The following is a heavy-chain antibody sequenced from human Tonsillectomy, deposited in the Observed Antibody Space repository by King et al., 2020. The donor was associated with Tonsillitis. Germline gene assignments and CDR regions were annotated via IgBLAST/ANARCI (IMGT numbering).Heavy chain of an antibody. D-gene: IGHD6-19*01. J-gene: IGHJ6*02. V-gene: IGHV3-9*01. CDR2: INWNSGNI. CDR1: GFTFDDYA. Sequence: VQLVESGGGLVQPGRSLRLSCAASGFTFDDYAMHWVRQAPGKGLEWVSGINWNSGNIGYADSVKGRFTISRDNAQNSLYLQMNSLRAEDTALYYCAKDIEWRHTSGWLGSGMDVWGHGTTVTVSS. CDR3: AKDIEWRHTSGWLGSGMDV.